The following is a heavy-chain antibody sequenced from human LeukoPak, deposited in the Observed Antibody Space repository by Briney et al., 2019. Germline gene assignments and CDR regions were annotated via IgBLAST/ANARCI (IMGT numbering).Heavy chain of an antibody. CDR3: TAQPSAYYDFWSGHDY. CDR2: IKSKTDGGTT. Sequence: GGSLRLSCAASGFTFSNAWMSWVRQAPGKGLEWVGRIKSKTDGGTTDYAAPVKGRFTISRDDSKNTLYLQMNSLKTEDTAVYYCTAQPSAYYDFWSGHDYWGQGTLVTVSS. J-gene: IGHJ4*02. D-gene: IGHD3-3*01. CDR1: GFTFSNAW. V-gene: IGHV3-15*01.